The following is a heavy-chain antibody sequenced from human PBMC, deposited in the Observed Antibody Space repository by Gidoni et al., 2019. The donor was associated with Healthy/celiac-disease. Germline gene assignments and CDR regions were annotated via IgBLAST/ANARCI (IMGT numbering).Heavy chain of an antibody. V-gene: IGHV5-10-1*03. CDR2: IDPSDSYT. CDR3: ARASIEHDSSGYYRDY. Sequence: EVQLVQSGAEVKKPGESLRISCKGSGYSFTSYWISWVRQMPGKGLEWMGRIDPSDSYTNYSPSFQGHVTISADKSISTAYLQWSSLKASDTAMYYCARASIEHDSSGYYRDYWGQGTLVTVSS. CDR1: GYSFTSYW. D-gene: IGHD3-22*01. J-gene: IGHJ4*02.